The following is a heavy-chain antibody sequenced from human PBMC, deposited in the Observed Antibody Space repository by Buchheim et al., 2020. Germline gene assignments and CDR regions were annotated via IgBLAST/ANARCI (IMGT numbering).Heavy chain of an antibody. Sequence: EVQLLQSGGVLVQPGGSLRLSCAASGFTFTSYAMNWVRQAPGKGLEWVSAISGSGGSPYFADSVRGRFTISRDNSKNTLFLQMNSLRAEDTAIYYCAKDRYCSGGSCYGLIFDFWGQGTL. J-gene: IGHJ4*02. D-gene: IGHD2-15*01. CDR3: AKDRYCSGGSCYGLIFDF. V-gene: IGHV3-23*01. CDR1: GFTFTSYA. CDR2: ISGSGGSP.